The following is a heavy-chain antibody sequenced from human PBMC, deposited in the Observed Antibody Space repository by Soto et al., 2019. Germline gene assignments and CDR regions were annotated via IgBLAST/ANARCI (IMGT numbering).Heavy chain of an antibody. CDR3: ARSLNIHWKNYFDP. D-gene: IGHD1-1*01. CDR1: GFTFSSSA. V-gene: IGHV3-23*01. CDR2: ISSSDGTT. J-gene: IGHJ5*02. Sequence: GGSLRLSCAASGFTFSSSAMNWVRQAPGKGLEWVSIISSSDGTTYHADSVKGRFTISRDNSKNTLYLDMNSLRAEDTALYYCARSLNIHWKNYFDPWGQGTLVTDSS.